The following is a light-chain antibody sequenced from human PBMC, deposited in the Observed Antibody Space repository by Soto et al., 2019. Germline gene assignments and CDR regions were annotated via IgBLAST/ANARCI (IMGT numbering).Light chain of an antibody. CDR3: QQINIYPYT. J-gene: IGKJ2*01. CDR2: AAS. CDR1: QVITNH. V-gene: IGKV1-9*01. Sequence: DIQLTQSPSFLYASVGDRVTITCRASQVITNHLAWYHQKQGKAPKLLIYAASTLQSGVPSRFSGSGSWTEFSLPISSLQPEDFAAYYCQQINIYPYTFGQGTKLEIK.